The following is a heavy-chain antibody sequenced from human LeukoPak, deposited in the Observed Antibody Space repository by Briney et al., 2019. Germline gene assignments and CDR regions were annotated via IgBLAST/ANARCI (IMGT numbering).Heavy chain of an antibody. CDR1: GYTFTGYY. V-gene: IGHV1-2*02. CDR2: INPNSGDT. J-gene: IGHJ4*02. D-gene: IGHD1-26*01. Sequence: ASVKVSCKASGYTFTGYYIHWVRQAPGQGLEWMEWINPNSGDTHYAQKFQGRVTMTRDTSISTAYMELSRLRSDDTAIYYCARGSTVGATESLGFDYWGQGNPVTVSS. CDR3: ARGSTVGATESLGFDY.